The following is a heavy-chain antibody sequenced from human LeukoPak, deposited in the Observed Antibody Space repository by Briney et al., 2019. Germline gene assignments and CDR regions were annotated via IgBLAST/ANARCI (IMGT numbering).Heavy chain of an antibody. D-gene: IGHD3-10*01. V-gene: IGHV3-21*01. CDR1: GFTFSSYS. Sequence: GGSLRLSCAASGFTFSSYSMNWVRQAPGKGLEWVSSISSSSSYIYYADSVKGRFTISRDNANNSLYLQMHSLSAEDTAVYYCARGRGSGTYYYDYWGQGTLVTVSS. J-gene: IGHJ4*02. CDR2: ISSSSSYI. CDR3: ARGRGSGTYYYDY.